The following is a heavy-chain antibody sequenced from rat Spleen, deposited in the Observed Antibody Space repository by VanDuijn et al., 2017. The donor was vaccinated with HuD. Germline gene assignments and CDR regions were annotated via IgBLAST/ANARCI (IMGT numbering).Heavy chain of an antibody. D-gene: IGHD1-9*01. CDR1: GFTFSDYY. CDR2: ISYEGSST. J-gene: IGHJ3*01. Sequence: EVQLVESGGGLVQPGRSLKLSCAASGFTFSDYYMAWVRQAPKKGLEWVASISYEGSSTYYGDSVKGRFTISRDNAKSTLYLQMNSLRSEDTATYYCARHGYNYGNWFAYWGQGTLVTVSS. V-gene: IGHV5-22*01. CDR3: ARHGYNYGNWFAY.